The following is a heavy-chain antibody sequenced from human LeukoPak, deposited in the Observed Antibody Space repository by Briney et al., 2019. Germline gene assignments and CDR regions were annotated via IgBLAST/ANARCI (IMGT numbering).Heavy chain of an antibody. V-gene: IGHV3-48*03. CDR1: GFTFSSYE. CDR3: AKDGGGSSGYYWGLGY. J-gene: IGHJ4*02. CDR2: ISSSGSTI. D-gene: IGHD3-22*01. Sequence: GGSLRLSCAASGFTFSSYEMNWVRQAPGKGLEWVSYISSSGSTIYYADSVKGRFTISRDNAKDTLYLQMNSLRAEDTAVYYCAKDGGGSSGYYWGLGYWGQGTLVTVSS.